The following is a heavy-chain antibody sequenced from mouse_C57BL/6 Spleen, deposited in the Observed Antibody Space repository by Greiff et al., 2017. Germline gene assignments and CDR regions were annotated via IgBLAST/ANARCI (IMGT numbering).Heavy chain of an antibody. D-gene: IGHD3-3*01. CDR1: GYTFTSYW. J-gene: IGHJ2*01. V-gene: IGHV1-64*01. Sequence: QVQLQQSGAELVKPGASVKLSCKASGYTFTSYWMHWVKQRPGQGLEWIGMIHPNSGSTNYNEKFKSKATLTVDKSSSTAYMQLSSLTSEDSAVYYCARSPPLGDFDYWGQGTTLTVSS. CDR2: IHPNSGST. CDR3: ARSPPLGDFDY.